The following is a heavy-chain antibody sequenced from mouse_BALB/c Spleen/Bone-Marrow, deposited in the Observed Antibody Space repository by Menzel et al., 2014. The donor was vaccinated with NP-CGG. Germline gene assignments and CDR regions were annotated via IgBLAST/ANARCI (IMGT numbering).Heavy chain of an antibody. CDR3: ASYVYGYYFDY. CDR2: IDLANVNT. V-gene: IGHV14-3*02. Sequence: EVQVVESGAELVKPGASVKLSCTASGFNIKDTYMHWVRQRPEQGLEWIGRIDLANVNTKYDPKFQGKATITADTSSNTAYLQLSSLTSEDTAVYYCASYVYGYYFDYWGQGTTLTVSS. CDR1: GFNIKDTY. D-gene: IGHD1-1*01. J-gene: IGHJ2*01.